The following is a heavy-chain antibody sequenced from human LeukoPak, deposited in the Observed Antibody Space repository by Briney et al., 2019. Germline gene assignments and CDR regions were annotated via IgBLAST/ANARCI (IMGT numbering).Heavy chain of an antibody. CDR3: ARDRRRDYFDY. D-gene: IGHD6-25*01. J-gene: IGHJ4*02. V-gene: IGHV3-7*03. Sequence: GGPVPLPCPPSGFTFSSYWMSQVRLAPGKGRQWVANIKQDGSEKYYVDSVKGRFTISRDNAKNSLYLQMNSLRAEDTAVYYCARDRRRDYFDYWGQGTLVTVSS. CDR2: IKQDGSEK. CDR1: GFTFSSYW.